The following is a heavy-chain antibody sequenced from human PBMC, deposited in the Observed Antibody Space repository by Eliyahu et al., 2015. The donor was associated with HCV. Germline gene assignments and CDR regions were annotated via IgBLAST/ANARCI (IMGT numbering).Heavy chain of an antibody. V-gene: IGHV4-38-2*01. CDR3: ARALVGAASFDS. J-gene: IGHJ4*02. CDR1: GDSISNGYS. CDR2: IYXRXDT. Sequence: QVQLQESGPRLVKPSETLSLTCAVSGDSISNGYSWGWIRXPPGKWLEWXGSIYXRXDTYHXSXLESRVVISVDTPNXXFSLKVKSVTAADTAVYYCARALVGAASFDSWGQGTLVTVSS. D-gene: IGHD2-15*01.